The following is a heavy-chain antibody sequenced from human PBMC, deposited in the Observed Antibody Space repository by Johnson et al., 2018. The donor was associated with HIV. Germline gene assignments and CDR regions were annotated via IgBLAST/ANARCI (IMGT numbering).Heavy chain of an antibody. Sequence: QVQLVESGGGVVQPGRSLRLSCAASGFTFSSYGMHWVRQAPGKGLEWVAVIWYDGSNKYYADSVKGRFTISRDNSKNTLYLQMNSLRAEDTAVYYCARGGFMIVVGDPLDVWGQGTTVTVSS. CDR2: IWYDGSNK. J-gene: IGHJ3*01. V-gene: IGHV3-33*01. CDR3: ARGGFMIVVGDPLDV. CDR1: GFTFSSYG. D-gene: IGHD3-22*01.